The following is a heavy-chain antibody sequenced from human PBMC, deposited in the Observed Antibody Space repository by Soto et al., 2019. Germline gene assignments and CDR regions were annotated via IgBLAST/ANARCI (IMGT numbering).Heavy chain of an antibody. Sequence: SETLSLTCAVYGGSFSGYYWSWIRQPPGKGLEWIGEINHSGSTNYNPSLKSRVTISVDTSKNQFSLKLSSVTAADTAVYYCARAKSPFDYWGQGTLVTVSS. CDR3: ARAKSPFDY. CDR1: GGSFSGYY. J-gene: IGHJ4*02. V-gene: IGHV4-34*01. CDR2: INHSGST.